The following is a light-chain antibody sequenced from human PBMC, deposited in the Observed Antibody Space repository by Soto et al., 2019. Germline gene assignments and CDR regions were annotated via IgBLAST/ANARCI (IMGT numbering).Light chain of an antibody. CDR2: WAS. J-gene: IGKJ4*01. V-gene: IGKV4-1*01. CDR1: QSLLFSSKNLNY. Sequence: DIVMTQSPDSLVVPLGERATIHCKATQSLLFSSKNLNYLSWYQQKPGQPPRLLIYWASTRDFGVPDRFSGSGSGKYFTLTISSLPAEYVAVYYCQQYYSTPLTFGGGTRLEIK. CDR3: QQYYSTPLT.